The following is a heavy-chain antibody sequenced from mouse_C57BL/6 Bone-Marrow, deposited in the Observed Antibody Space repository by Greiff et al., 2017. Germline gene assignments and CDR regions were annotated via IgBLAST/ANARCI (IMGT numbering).Heavy chain of an antibody. D-gene: IGHD1-1*01. CDR2: INYDGSST. CDR3: AREYYCSSYHY. V-gene: IGHV5-16*01. CDR1: GFTFSDYY. Sequence: VQLKESEGGLVQPGSSMKLSCTASGFTFSDYYMAWVRQVPEKGLEWVANINYDGSSTYYLDSLKSRFIISRDNAKNILYLQMSSLKSEDTATYYCAREYYCSSYHYWGQGTTLTVSS. J-gene: IGHJ2*01.